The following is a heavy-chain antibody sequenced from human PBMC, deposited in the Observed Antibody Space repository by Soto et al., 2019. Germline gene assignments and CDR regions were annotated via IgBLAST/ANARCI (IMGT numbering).Heavy chain of an antibody. CDR3: AREAGNYYYSSAMDV. D-gene: IGHD6-19*01. CDR2: MYYSGST. J-gene: IGHJ6*02. Sequence: TLSLTCTVSGGSIRSGDNYWSWIRQHPGKGLEWIGYMYYSGSTYYNPSLRNRVTISVDTSKNQFSLKLTSVTAADTAVYYCAREAGNYYYSSAMDVWGRGTTVTVSS. V-gene: IGHV4-30-4*01. CDR1: GGSIRSGDNY.